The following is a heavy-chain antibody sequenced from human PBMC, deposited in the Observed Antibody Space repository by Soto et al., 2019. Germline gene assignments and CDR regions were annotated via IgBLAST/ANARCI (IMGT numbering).Heavy chain of an antibody. V-gene: IGHV4-30-4*01. Sequence: PSETLSLTPTVSGSSISSGDYYCSWIRQPPGKGLEWIGYIYYSGSTYYNPSLKSRVTISVDTSKNQFSLKLSSVTAADTAVYYCARAPSWNYFDYWGQVTLVTVSS. D-gene: IGHD6-13*01. CDR1: GSSISSGDYY. CDR3: ARAPSWNYFDY. CDR2: IYYSGST. J-gene: IGHJ4*02.